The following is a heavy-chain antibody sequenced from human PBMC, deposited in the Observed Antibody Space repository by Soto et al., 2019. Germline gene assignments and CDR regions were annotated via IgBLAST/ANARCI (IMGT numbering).Heavy chain of an antibody. CDR2: IYASGST. J-gene: IGHJ4*01. Sequence: LSETLSLTCTASGDSISGYYCSWIRQPAGKGLEWIGRIYASGSTISDPSLRSRVALSVDTSNNQFSLKLNSVTAADTAMYYCVRSVYSSGRYTAFDSWSLGAVVTGSS. V-gene: IGHV4-4*07. D-gene: IGHD6-19*01. CDR1: GDSISGYY. CDR3: VRSVYSSGRYTAFDS.